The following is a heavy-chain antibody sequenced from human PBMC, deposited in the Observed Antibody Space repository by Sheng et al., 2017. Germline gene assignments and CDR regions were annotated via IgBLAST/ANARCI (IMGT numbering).Heavy chain of an antibody. CDR2: VHNSGNT. Sequence: QLQLQESGPGLVKPSETLSLTCIVSGVSISSSNFYWGWIRQPPGKVLEWIGSVHNSGNTYYNPSLKSRVTLLVDTSKNQFSLRLRSVTAADTAVYFCARVFLSFGQLSAFDYWGQGTLVTVSS. V-gene: IGHV4-39*07. D-gene: IGHD3-10*01. CDR1: GVSISSSNFY. CDR3: ARVFLSFGQLSAFDY. J-gene: IGHJ4*02.